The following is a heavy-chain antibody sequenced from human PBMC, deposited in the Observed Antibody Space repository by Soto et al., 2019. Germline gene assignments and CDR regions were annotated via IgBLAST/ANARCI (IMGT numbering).Heavy chain of an antibody. CDR1: GYIFTSYW. CDR2: ISAYNGNT. V-gene: IGHV1-18*04. CDR3: ARSQRPPLPDY. Sequence: PGESLKISCEVSGYIFTSYWSSWVRQAPGQGLEWMGWISAYNGNTNYAQKLQGRVTMTTDTSTSTAYMELRSLRSDDTAVYYCARSQRPPLPDYWGLGTLVTVSS. J-gene: IGHJ4*02.